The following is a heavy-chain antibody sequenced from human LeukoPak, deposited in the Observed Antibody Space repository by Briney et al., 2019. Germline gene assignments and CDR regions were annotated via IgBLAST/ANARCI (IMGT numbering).Heavy chain of an antibody. D-gene: IGHD6-19*01. V-gene: IGHV3-48*03. J-gene: IGHJ4*02. Sequence: QPGGSLRLSCAASGFTFSSYEMNWVRQAPGKGLEWVSYISTSGSTIYYADSGKGRFTISRDNAKNSLYLQMNSLRAEDTAVYYCARDRDNSGWYEPFNYWGQGALVTVSS. CDR3: ARDRDNSGWYEPFNY. CDR1: GFTFSSYE. CDR2: ISTSGSTI.